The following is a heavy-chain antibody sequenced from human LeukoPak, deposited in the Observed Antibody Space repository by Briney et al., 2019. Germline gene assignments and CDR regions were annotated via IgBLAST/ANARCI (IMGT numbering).Heavy chain of an antibody. V-gene: IGHV4-59*01. D-gene: IGHD3-22*01. Sequence: SETLSLTCTVSGGSISPYYWSWIRQPPGKGLEWIGYIYYSGSTNYNPSLKSRVTISVDTSKNQFSLKLSSVTAADTAVYYCARDGVNYYDISGYDIWGRGTLVTVSS. CDR2: IYYSGST. CDR3: ARDGVNYYDISGYDI. CDR1: GGSISPYY. J-gene: IGHJ4*02.